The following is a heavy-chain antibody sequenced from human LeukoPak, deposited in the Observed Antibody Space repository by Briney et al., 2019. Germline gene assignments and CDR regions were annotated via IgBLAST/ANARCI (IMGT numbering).Heavy chain of an antibody. V-gene: IGHV3-21*01. CDR1: EFTFSSYF. CDR3: ARSQEYYYYYMDV. Sequence: PGGSLRLSCAASEFTFSSYFMNWVRQAPGKGLEWVSSISSGSTYIYYADSVKGRFTISRDNAKNSLYLQMNSLRAEDTAVYYCARSQEYYYYYMDVWGKGTTVTVSS. J-gene: IGHJ6*03. CDR2: ISSGSTYI.